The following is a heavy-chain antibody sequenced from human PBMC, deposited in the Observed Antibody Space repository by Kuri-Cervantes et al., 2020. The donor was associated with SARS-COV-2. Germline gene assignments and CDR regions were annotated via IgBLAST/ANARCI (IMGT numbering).Heavy chain of an antibody. CDR2: IIPFFGTP. V-gene: IGHV1-69*13. J-gene: IGHJ4*02. Sequence: SVKVSCKASGYTFTSYGISWVRQAPGQGLEWMGGIIPFFGTPSYAQRFEGRVTITADECTSTAYMEMSSLRFEDTAVYFCARDVGYGGTSELDITYFDYWGQGTLVTVSS. CDR3: ARDVGYGGTSELDITYFDY. CDR1: GYTFTSYG. D-gene: IGHD4-23*01.